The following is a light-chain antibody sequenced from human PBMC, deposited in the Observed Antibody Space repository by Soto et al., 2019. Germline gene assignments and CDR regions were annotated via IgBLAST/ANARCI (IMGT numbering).Light chain of an antibody. CDR3: QQRRNWREFT. CDR2: DAS. Sequence: EIVLTQSPATLSLSPGERATLSCRASQSVSSYLAWYQQKPGQAPRLLIYDASNRATGIPARFSGSGSGTDFTLTISSLEPEDFAVYYCQQRRNWREFTFGPGTKVDIK. CDR1: QSVSSY. V-gene: IGKV3-11*01. J-gene: IGKJ3*01.